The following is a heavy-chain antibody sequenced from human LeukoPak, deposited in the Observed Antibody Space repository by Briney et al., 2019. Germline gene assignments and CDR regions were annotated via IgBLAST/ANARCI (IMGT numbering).Heavy chain of an antibody. V-gene: IGHV4-59*01. CDR1: GGSFSGYY. CDR3: ATLYYQSRGGTGASLFDY. J-gene: IGHJ4*03. CDR2: IYYSGST. D-gene: IGHD1-14*01. Sequence: SETLSLTCAVSGGSFSGYYWSWIRQPPGKGLEWIGFIYYSGSTYSNPSLKSRVTISLDTSKNQFSLRLTSVTAADTAVYYCATLYYQSRGGTGASLFDYWGQGTMVIVSS.